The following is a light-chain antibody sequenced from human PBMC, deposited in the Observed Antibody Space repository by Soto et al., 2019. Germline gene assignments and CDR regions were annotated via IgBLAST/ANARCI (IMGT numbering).Light chain of an antibody. CDR3: QQYNNRPPWT. CDR1: QSVGSN. CDR2: GAS. Sequence: EIVMTQSPATLSVSPGERATLSCRASQSVGSNLAWYQQKPGQAPRLLMYGASTRATGVPARFSGCGSGAEFTLTISSLQSEDFAVYYCQQYNNRPPWTFGQGTKVEIE. J-gene: IGKJ1*01. V-gene: IGKV3-15*01.